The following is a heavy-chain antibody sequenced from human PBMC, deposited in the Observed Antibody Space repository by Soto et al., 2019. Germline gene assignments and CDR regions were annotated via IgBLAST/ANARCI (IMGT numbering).Heavy chain of an antibody. CDR3: ARGRVSSGWYRDY. J-gene: IGHJ4*02. V-gene: IGHV4-34*01. Sequence: SETLSLTCGFYCGSFIGYYWSWIRQPPGKGLEWIGEINHSGSTNYNPSLKSRVTISVDTSKNQFSLKLSSVTAADTAVYYCARGRVSSGWYRDYWGQGTLVTVSS. D-gene: IGHD6-19*01. CDR2: INHSGST. CDR1: CGSFIGYY.